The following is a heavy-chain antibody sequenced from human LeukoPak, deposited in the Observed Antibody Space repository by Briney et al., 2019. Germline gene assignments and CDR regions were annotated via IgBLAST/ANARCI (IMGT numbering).Heavy chain of an antibody. D-gene: IGHD1-26*01. Sequence: GASVKVSCKASGYTFTSYAISWVRQAPGQGLEWMGWISSYNGDTNYVQKLQGRVTMTTDTSTSTAYMELRSLRSDDTAVYYCARVGATNFDYWGQGTLVTVSS. J-gene: IGHJ4*02. V-gene: IGHV1-18*01. CDR3: ARVGATNFDY. CDR2: ISSYNGDT. CDR1: GYTFTSYA.